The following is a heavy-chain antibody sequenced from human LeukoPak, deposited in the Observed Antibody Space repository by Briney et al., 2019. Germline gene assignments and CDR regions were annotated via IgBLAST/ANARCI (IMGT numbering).Heavy chain of an antibody. J-gene: IGHJ4*02. CDR2: MNPNSGNT. V-gene: IGHV1-8*03. Sequence: GASVKVSCKASGYTFTSYDINWVRQATGQGLEWMGWMNPNSGNTGYAQKFQGRVTITRNTSISTAYMELSSLRSEDTAVYYCARESYDSSGSFDYWGQGTLVTVSS. CDR3: ARESYDSSGSFDY. CDR1: GYTFTSYD. D-gene: IGHD3-22*01.